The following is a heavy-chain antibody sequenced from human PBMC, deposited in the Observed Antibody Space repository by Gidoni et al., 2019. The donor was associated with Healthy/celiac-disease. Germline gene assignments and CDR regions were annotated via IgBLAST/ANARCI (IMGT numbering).Heavy chain of an antibody. J-gene: IGHJ4*02. Sequence: QVQLQESGPGLVKPSETLSLTCTVSGGSISSYYWRWIRQPPGKGLEWIGYIYYSGSTNYNPSLKSRVTISVDTSKNQFSLKLSSVTAADTAVYYCARDLEVTAISQALGYWGQGTLVTVSS. V-gene: IGHV4-59*01. CDR1: GGSISSYY. CDR3: ARDLEVTAISQALGY. CDR2: IYYSGST. D-gene: IGHD2-21*02.